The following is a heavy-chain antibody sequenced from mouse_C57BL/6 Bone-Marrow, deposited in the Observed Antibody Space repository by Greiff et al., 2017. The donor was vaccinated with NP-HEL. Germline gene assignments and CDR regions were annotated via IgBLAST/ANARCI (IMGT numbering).Heavy chain of an antibody. D-gene: IGHD4-1*01. CDR3: ASSLTGTIWYFDV. V-gene: IGHV5-6*01. CDR1: GFTFSSYG. Sequence: EVHLVESGGDLVKPGGSLKLSCAASGFTFSSYGMSWVRQTPDKRLEWVATISSGGSYTYYPDSVKGRFTISRDNAKNTLYLQMSSLKSEDTAMYYCASSLTGTIWYFDVWGTGTTVTVSS. CDR2: ISSGGSYT. J-gene: IGHJ1*03.